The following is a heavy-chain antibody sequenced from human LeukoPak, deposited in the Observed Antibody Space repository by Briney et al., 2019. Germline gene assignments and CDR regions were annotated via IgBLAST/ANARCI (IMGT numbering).Heavy chain of an antibody. CDR3: ARDPNLGYCSSTSCYPPD. CDR1: GGTFSSYA. V-gene: IGHV1-69*06. CDR2: IIPIFGTA. J-gene: IGHJ4*02. Sequence: SVKVSCTASGGTFSSYAISWVRQAPGQGLEWMGRIIPIFGTANYAQKFQGRVTITADKSTSTAYMELNSLRSEDTAVYYCARDPNLGYCSSTSCYPPDWGQGTLVTVSS. D-gene: IGHD2-2*01.